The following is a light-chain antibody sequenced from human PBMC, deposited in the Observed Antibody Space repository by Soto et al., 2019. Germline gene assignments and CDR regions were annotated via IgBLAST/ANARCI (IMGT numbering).Light chain of an antibody. CDR2: AAS. CDR1: QTITNNY. CDR3: EQYGASPPYT. J-gene: IGKJ2*01. Sequence: EVVLAQSPGTLSLSPGERVTLSCRASQTITNNYLAWYQQKPGQAPRILISAASNRATGIPDRFSGSGSGTDFSLTISRLEPEDFAVYYCEQYGASPPYTFGQGTKLEIK. V-gene: IGKV3-20*01.